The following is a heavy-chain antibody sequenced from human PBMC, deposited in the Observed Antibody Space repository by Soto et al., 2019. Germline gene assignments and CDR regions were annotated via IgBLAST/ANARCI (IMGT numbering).Heavy chain of an antibody. D-gene: IGHD6-19*01. CDR2: IKQDGSDK. CDR1: GFTFSNYW. CDR3: ARAPYSSGWYRFDY. J-gene: IGHJ4*02. V-gene: IGHV3-7*04. Sequence: PGGSLRLSCAASGFTFSNYWMSWVRQAPGRGLEWVANIKQDGSDKYYVDSVKGRFTISRDNAENSLYLQMNSLRAEDTAVYYCARAPYSSGWYRFDYWGQGTLVTVSS.